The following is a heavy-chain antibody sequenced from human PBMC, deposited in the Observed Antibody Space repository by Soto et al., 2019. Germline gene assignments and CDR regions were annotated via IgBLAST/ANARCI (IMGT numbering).Heavy chain of an antibody. CDR3: ARAHRDYVDPIYYYGMDV. D-gene: IGHD4-17*01. J-gene: IGHJ6*02. Sequence: SETLSLTCTVSGGSVSSSRYYWGWIRQPPGKGLDWIGTIYYSGSTYYNPSLKSRVTISVDTSKNQFSLKLSSVTAADTAVYYCARAHRDYVDPIYYYGMDVWGQGTTVTVSS. CDR1: GGSVSSSRYY. V-gene: IGHV4-39*01. CDR2: IYYSGST.